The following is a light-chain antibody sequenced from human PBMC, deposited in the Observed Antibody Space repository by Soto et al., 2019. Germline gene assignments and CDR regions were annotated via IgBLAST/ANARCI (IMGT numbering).Light chain of an antibody. Sequence: EIVMTQSPVTLSVSPGERATLSCRASQSVSSKLAWYQQKPGQAPRLLIYGASTRATRIPARFSRSGSGTEFTLSISSLQSEDFAVYYCQQYNNWPQTFGQGTKLEIK. J-gene: IGKJ2*01. CDR2: GAS. V-gene: IGKV3-15*01. CDR1: QSVSSK. CDR3: QQYNNWPQT.